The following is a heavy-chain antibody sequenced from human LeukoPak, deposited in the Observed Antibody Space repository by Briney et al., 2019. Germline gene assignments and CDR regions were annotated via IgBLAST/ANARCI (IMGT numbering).Heavy chain of an antibody. CDR2: IGTAGDT. D-gene: IGHD1-26*01. V-gene: IGHV3-13*01. CDR3: ARGLPRSTIYYYYGMDV. CDR1: GFTFSSYD. J-gene: IGHJ6*02. Sequence: GGSLRLSCAASGFTFSSYDVHWVRQATGKGLEWVSAIGTAGDTYYPGSVKGRFTISRENAKNSLYLQMNSLRAGDTAVYYCARGLPRSTIYYYYGMDVWGQGTTVTVSS.